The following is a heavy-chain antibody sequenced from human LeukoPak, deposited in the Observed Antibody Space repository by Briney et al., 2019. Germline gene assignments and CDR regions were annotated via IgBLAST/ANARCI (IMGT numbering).Heavy chain of an antibody. CDR3: ARVGAGPTYYDFWSGYSSFYFDY. V-gene: IGHV4-39*01. CDR2: IHYSGNT. Sequence: SETLSLTCTVSGGSTSSSNFYWGWIRQPPGMGLEWIGGIHYSGNTYYNPSLKSRVTISIDTSKNQFSLKLSSVTAADTAVYYCARVGAGPTYYDFWSGYSSFYFDYWGQGTLVTVSS. CDR1: GGSTSSSNFY. D-gene: IGHD3-3*01. J-gene: IGHJ4*02.